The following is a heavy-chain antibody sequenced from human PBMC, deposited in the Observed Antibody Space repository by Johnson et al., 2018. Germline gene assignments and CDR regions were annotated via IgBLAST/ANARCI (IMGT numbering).Heavy chain of an antibody. Sequence: EVQLVQSGGGLVKPGGSLRLSCAASGFTFSRYNMNWVRQAPGKGLEWVSSISSSSSYIYYADSVKGRFTISRDNAKNSLYLQMNSLRAEDTAVYYCAREWSTRDAFDIWGQGTMVTVSS. D-gene: IGHD5/OR15-5a*01. CDR1: GFTFSRYN. V-gene: IGHV3-21*01. J-gene: IGHJ3*02. CDR2: ISSSSSYI. CDR3: AREWSTRDAFDI.